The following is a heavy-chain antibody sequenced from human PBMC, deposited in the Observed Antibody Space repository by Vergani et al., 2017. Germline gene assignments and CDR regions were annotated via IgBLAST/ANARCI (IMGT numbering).Heavy chain of an antibody. D-gene: IGHD3-9*01. CDR2: IKPSGGHT. V-gene: IGHV1-46*03. J-gene: IGHJ4*02. CDR1: GYTFSNYY. Sequence: QVQVVQSGAEVKKSGASVKVSCKTSGYTFSNYYMHWVRQAAGQGLEWMGIIKPSGGHTNYAQKFQGRVTMTRDTSTSTVYMELSSLRSEDTAIYYGARGDYGILTGYRYWGQGTLVTVSA. CDR3: ARGDYGILTGYRY.